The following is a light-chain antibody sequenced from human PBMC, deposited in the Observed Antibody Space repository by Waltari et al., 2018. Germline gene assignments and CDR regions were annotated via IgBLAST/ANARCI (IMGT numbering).Light chain of an antibody. CDR3: QQSYGTPPNG. Sequence: EMVMTQSPVTLSVSPGERAILSCRASQSVGCKFGCFQHKPGRAPRLLIYGASTRATGVPARFSGSGSGTEVTLTISSLQPEDFATYYCQQSYGTPPNGFGQGTRLDI. J-gene: IGKJ5*01. CDR2: GAS. CDR1: QSVGCK. V-gene: IGKV3-15*01.